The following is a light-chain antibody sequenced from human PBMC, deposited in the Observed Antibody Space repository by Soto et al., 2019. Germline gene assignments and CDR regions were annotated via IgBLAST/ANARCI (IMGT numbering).Light chain of an antibody. CDR3: QSYDSSLSGFV. CDR1: SSDIGAGYA. CDR2: GNT. J-gene: IGLJ1*01. Sequence: QSALTQPPSVSGAPGQRVTISCTGSSSDIGAGYAVHWYQQLPGTAPKLLIYGNTNRPSGVPDRFSGSRSGTSASLAITGLQAEDEADYYCQSYDSSLSGFVFGTGTRSPS. V-gene: IGLV1-40*01.